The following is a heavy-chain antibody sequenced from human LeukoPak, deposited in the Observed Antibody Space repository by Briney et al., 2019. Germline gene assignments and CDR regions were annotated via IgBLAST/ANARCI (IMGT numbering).Heavy chain of an antibody. CDR2: IKSKTDGGTT. V-gene: IGHV3-15*01. CDR1: GFTFTNAW. CDR3: ARGGALAVAATFDY. J-gene: IGHJ4*02. Sequence: GGSLRLSCAASGFTFTNAWMSWVRQAPGKGLEWVGCIKSKTDGGTTDYAAPVKGRFTISRDNSKNTLYLQMNSLRAEDTAVYYCARGGALAVAATFDYWGQGTLVTVSS. D-gene: IGHD6-19*01.